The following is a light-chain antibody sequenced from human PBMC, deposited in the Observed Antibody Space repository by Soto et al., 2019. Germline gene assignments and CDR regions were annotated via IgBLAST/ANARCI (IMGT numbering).Light chain of an antibody. J-gene: IGLJ1*01. CDR2: EVS. CDR3: SSYTSSSTYV. CDR1: SSDVGGYNY. Sequence: QSALTQPASVSGSPGQSITISCTGTSSDVGGYNYVSWYQQHPGKAPKLMIYEVSNRPSGVSNRFSGSKSGNTASLTISGPQAEDEADCYCSSYTSSSTYVFGTGTKVTVL. V-gene: IGLV2-14*01.